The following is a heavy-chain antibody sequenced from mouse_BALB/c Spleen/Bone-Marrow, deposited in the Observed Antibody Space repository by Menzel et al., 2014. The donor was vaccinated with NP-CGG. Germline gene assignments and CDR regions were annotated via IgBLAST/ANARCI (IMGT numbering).Heavy chain of an antibody. CDR3: ASYRYAWYFDV. D-gene: IGHD2-14*01. CDR2: IDPANGNT. CDR1: GFNIKDTY. J-gene: IGHJ1*01. V-gene: IGHV14-3*02. Sequence: VHVKQSGAELVKPGASVKLSCTASGFNIKDTYLHWVKQRPEQGLEWIGRIDPANGNTKYDPKFQGKATITADTSSNAAYLQLSSLTSEGTAVYYCASYRYAWYFDVWAQGPRSPSPQ.